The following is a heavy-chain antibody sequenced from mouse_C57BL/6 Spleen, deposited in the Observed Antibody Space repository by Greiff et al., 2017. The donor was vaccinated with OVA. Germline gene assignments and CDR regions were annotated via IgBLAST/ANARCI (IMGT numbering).Heavy chain of an antibody. CDR3: ARGGTGRYFDV. J-gene: IGHJ1*03. Sequence: EVQLVESGPELVKPGASVKISCKASGYSFTGYYMHWVKQSSEKSLEWIGEINPSTGGTSYNQKFKGKATLTVDKSSSTAYMQFKSLTSEDSAVYYCARGGTGRYFDVWGTGTTVTVSS. CDR2: INPSTGGT. CDR1: GYSFTGYY. V-gene: IGHV1-43*01. D-gene: IGHD3-3*01.